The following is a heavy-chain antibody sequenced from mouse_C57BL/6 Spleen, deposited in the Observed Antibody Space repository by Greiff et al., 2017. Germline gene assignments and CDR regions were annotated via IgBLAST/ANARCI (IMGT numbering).Heavy chain of an antibody. Sequence: VQLVESGAELVRPGASVKLSCKASGYTFTDYYINWVKQRPGQGLEWIARIYPGSGNTYYNEKFKGKATLTAEKSSSTAYMQLSSLTSEDSAVYFCARRAPFFDYWGQGTTLTVSS. CDR3: ARRAPFFDY. J-gene: IGHJ2*01. D-gene: IGHD3-3*01. V-gene: IGHV1-76*01. CDR1: GYTFTDYY. CDR2: IYPGSGNT.